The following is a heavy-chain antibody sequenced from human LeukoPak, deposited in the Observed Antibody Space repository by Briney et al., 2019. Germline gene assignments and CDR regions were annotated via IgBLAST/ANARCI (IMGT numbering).Heavy chain of an antibody. CDR3: ARQGSGSGPGGAFDI. J-gene: IGHJ3*02. Sequence: GASLQISFKGSGYNFTNYWINWVRQMPGKGLEWMGMLDPSDSYTNYSPSFQGHVSISRDKSISTASLQWSSLKASDTAMYYCARQGSGSGPGGAFDIWGQGTMVTVSS. D-gene: IGHD3-10*01. CDR2: LDPSDSYT. CDR1: GYNFTNYW. V-gene: IGHV5-10-1*01.